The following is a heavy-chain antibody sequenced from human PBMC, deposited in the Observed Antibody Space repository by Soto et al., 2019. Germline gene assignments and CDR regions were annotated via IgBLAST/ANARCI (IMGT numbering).Heavy chain of an antibody. J-gene: IGHJ4*02. Sequence: GASVKVSCKASGYTFTSYYMHWVRQAPGQGLEWMGIINPSGGSTSYAQKFQGRVTMTRNTSITTAYMELSSLRSEDTAVYYCARERSSGWLDYWGQGTLVTVSS. CDR3: ARERSSGWLDY. D-gene: IGHD6-19*01. CDR1: GYTFTSYY. CDR2: INPSGGST. V-gene: IGHV1-46*01.